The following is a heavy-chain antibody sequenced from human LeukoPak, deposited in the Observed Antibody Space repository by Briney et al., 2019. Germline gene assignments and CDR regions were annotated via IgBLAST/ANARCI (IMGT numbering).Heavy chain of an antibody. J-gene: IGHJ4*02. D-gene: IGHD3-3*01. V-gene: IGHV1-46*01. CDR2: INPSGGST. Sequence: ASVKVSCKASGYTFTSYYMHWVRQAPGQGLEWMGIINPSGGSTSYAQKFQGRVTMTRDTSTSTVYMELSSLRSEDTAVYYCARDNWSRYDFWSGMPVYWGQGTLVTVSS. CDR1: GYTFTSYY. CDR3: ARDNWSRYDFWSGMPVY.